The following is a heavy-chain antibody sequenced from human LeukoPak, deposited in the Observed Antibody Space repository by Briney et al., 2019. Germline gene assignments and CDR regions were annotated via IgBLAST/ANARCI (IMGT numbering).Heavy chain of an antibody. CDR1: GGSISGYY. J-gene: IGHJ4*02. D-gene: IGHD6-13*01. V-gene: IGHV4-4*07. Sequence: SETLSLTCTVSGGSISGYYWSWIRQPAGKGLEWIGRIYTSGTTHDNPSLKSRVTMSVDTSKNQVSLKVSSVTAADTAVYYCARQSRGTQHPDYWGQGTLVTVSS. CDR2: IYTSGTT. CDR3: ARQSRGTQHPDY.